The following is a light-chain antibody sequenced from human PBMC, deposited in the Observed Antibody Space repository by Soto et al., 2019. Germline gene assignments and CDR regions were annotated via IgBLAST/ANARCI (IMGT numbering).Light chain of an antibody. CDR3: SSYTSSSIPYV. CDR2: DVS. V-gene: IGLV2-14*01. J-gene: IGLJ1*01. CDR1: NSGVGGYNF. Sequence: QSALTQPASVSGSPGQSITISCTGTNSGVGGYNFVSWYQQHPGKAPKLMIYDVSNRPSGVSNRFSGSKSGNTASLNISGLQAEDEADYYCSSYTSSSIPYVFGIGTKVTVL.